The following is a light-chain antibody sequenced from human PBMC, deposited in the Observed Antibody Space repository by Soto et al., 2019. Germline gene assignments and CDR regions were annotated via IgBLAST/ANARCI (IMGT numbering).Light chain of an antibody. CDR1: SGHSSYA. CDR2: LSSDGSH. Sequence: QPVLTQSPSASASLGASVKLTCTLSSGHSSYAIAWHQQQPEKGPRYLMKLSSDGSHSKGDGIPDRFSGSSSVAERYLTISSLQSEDEADYYCQTWDTGARVVFGGGTKLTVL. CDR3: QTWDTGARVV. J-gene: IGLJ2*01. V-gene: IGLV4-69*01.